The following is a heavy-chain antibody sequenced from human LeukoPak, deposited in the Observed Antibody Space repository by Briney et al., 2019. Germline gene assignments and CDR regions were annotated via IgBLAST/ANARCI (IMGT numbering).Heavy chain of an antibody. CDR3: ARVGYYASGPFSYFDF. CDR2: ISYDGSNE. J-gene: IGHJ4*02. V-gene: IGHV3-30-3*01. D-gene: IGHD3-10*01. Sequence: PGGSLRLSCAASGFTFSGYDMHWGRQAPGKGLEWVAVISYDGSNEYYADSVKGRFTISRENSKTTLYLQMNSLGVEDTAVYYCARVGYYASGPFSYFDFWGQGTLVTVSS. CDR1: GFTFSGYD.